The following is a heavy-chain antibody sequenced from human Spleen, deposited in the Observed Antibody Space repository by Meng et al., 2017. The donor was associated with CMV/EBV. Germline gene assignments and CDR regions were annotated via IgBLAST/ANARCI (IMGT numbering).Heavy chain of an antibody. CDR3: ARVAAAGTNWFDP. V-gene: IGHV1-2*02. CDR2: INPNSGGT. Sequence: QGQLVQSGAEVKKPGASVKVSCKASGYTFTGYYMHWVRQASGQGLEWMGWINPNSGGTNYAQKFQGRVTMTRDTSISTAYMELSRLRSDDTAVYYCARVAAAGTNWFDPWGQGTLVTVSS. CDR1: GYTFTGYY. D-gene: IGHD6-13*01. J-gene: IGHJ5*02.